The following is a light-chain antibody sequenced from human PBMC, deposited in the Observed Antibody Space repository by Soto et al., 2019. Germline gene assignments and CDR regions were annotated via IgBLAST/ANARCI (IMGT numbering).Light chain of an antibody. CDR2: RAS. CDR1: QSVSNT. Sequence: VMTQSPATLSVSPGGRATLSCRASQSVSNTLAWYQQKPGQAPRLLIYRASIRATGIPARFSGGGSGTEFTLTISSLQSEDFAVYYCQQYNNWPYTFGQGTKVDIK. CDR3: QQYNNWPYT. J-gene: IGKJ2*01. V-gene: IGKV3-15*01.